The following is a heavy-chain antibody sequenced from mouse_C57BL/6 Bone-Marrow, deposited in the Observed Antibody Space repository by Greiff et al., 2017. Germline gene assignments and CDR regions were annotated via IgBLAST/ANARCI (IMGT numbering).Heavy chain of an antibody. J-gene: IGHJ3*01. V-gene: IGHV5-6*01. Sequence: EVQGVESGGGLVKPGGSLKLSCAASGFTFSSYAMSWVRQTPEKRLEWVATISDGGSYTYYPDSVKGRFTISRDNAKNTLYLQMSSLKSEDTAMYYCARQLRAYWGQGTLVTVSA. CDR3: ARQLRAY. CDR2: ISDGGSYT. CDR1: GFTFSSYA. D-gene: IGHD3-2*02.